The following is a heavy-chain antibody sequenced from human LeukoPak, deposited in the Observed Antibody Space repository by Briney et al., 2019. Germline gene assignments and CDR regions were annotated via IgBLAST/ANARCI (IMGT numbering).Heavy chain of an antibody. V-gene: IGHV3-9*01. CDR3: AKDGGSYYFASENYGMDV. CDR2: ISWNSGSI. J-gene: IGHJ6*02. D-gene: IGHD1-26*01. Sequence: GRSLRLSCAASGFTFDDYAMHWVRQAPGKGLEWVSGISWNSGSIGYADSVKGRCTISRDNAKNSLYLQMNSLRAEDTALYYCAKDGGSYYFASENYGMDVWGQGTTVTVSS. CDR1: GFTFDDYA.